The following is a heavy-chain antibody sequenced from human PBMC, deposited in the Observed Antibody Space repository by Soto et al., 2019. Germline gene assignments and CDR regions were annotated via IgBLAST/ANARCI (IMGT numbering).Heavy chain of an antibody. D-gene: IGHD3-10*01. CDR2: ISYDGNNK. CDR3: AKNGPSSGSGAFDI. V-gene: IGHV3-30*18. Sequence: QVQLVESGGGVVQXGRXLRLSCAASXXXFXSYGXXXVRQAPGKGLEWVAVISYDGNNKYYADSVKGRFTISRDNSKNTLYLQMNSLRAEDTAVYYCAKNGPSSGSGAFDIWGQGTMVTVSS. J-gene: IGHJ3*02. CDR1: XXXFXSYG.